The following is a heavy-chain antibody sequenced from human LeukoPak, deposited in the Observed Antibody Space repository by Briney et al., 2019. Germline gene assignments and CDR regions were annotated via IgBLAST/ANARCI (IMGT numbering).Heavy chain of an antibody. Sequence: SETLSLTCAVYGGSFSGYYWSWIRQPPGKGLEWIGEINHSGSTNYSPSLKSRVTISVDTSKNQFSLKLSSVTAADTAVYYCASLAATNPSDYWGQGTLVTVSS. D-gene: IGHD1-1*01. CDR1: GGSFSGYY. V-gene: IGHV4-34*01. CDR3: ASLAATNPSDY. J-gene: IGHJ4*02. CDR2: INHSGST.